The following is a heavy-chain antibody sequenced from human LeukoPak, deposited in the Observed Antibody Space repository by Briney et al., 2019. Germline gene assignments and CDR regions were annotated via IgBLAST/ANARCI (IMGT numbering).Heavy chain of an antibody. J-gene: IGHJ4*02. Sequence: KASETLSLTCTVSGGSISSSSYYWGWIRQPPGKGLEWIGSIYYSGSTYYSPSLKSRVTISVDTSKNQFSLKLSSVTAADTAVYYCARISITMIRMENWGQGTLVTVSS. CDR3: ARISITMIRMEN. V-gene: IGHV4-39*07. CDR2: IYYSGST. CDR1: GGSISSSSYY. D-gene: IGHD3-22*01.